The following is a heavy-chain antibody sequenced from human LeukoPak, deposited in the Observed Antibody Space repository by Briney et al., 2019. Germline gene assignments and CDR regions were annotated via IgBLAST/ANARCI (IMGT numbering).Heavy chain of an antibody. CDR3: ARDFAVTTQKYYYYYGMDV. J-gene: IGHJ6*02. Sequence: ASVKVSCKASGGTFSSYAISWVRQAPGQGLEWMGWINSNNGNTNYEQKFQGRVTMTIDTSTSTAYMELRSLRSDDTAVYYCARDFAVTTQKYYYYYGMDVWGQGTTVTVSS. CDR1: GGTFSSYA. CDR2: INSNNGNT. V-gene: IGHV1-18*01. D-gene: IGHD4-11*01.